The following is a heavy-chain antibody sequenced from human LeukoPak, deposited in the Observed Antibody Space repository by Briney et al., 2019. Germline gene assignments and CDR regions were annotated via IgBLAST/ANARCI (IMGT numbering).Heavy chain of an antibody. Sequence: ASVKVSCKASGHTFTDYYIHWVQQAPGKGLGWVGRVDPEYGQAIYAEKFQGRVTMTADTSTDTAYMEMSSLRSDDTAVFYCATQGSISDFSSGYYQAIFWGQGTLVTVSS. CDR3: ATQGSISDFSSGYYQAIF. V-gene: IGHV1-69-2*01. D-gene: IGHD3-3*01. J-gene: IGHJ4*02. CDR1: GHTFTDYY. CDR2: VDPEYGQA.